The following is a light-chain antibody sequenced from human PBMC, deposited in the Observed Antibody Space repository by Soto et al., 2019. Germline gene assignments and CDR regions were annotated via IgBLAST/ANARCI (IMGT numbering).Light chain of an antibody. V-gene: IGLV1-44*01. J-gene: IGLJ1*01. CDR3: ASWDDSLNGLYV. Sequence: QAVVTQPPSVSGTPGQRVTISCSGSSSNIGSGTVNWYQQVPGTAPKLLIYNNNQWPSGVPDRFSGSKSGTSGSLAISGLQSEDEADYYCASWDDSLNGLYVFGTGTKLTVL. CDR2: NNN. CDR1: SSNIGSGT.